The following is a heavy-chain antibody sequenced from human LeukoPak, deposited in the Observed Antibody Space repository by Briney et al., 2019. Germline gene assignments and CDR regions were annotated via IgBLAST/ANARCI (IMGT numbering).Heavy chain of an antibody. CDR1: GDFISSGHYY. J-gene: IGHJ4*02. CDR3: ARLGYCSGGSCYSLPPDY. Sequence: SETLSLTCTVSGDFISSGHYYWNWIRQPAGKGLEWIVRVYISGSTNYNPSLKSRVTMSVDTAKNQFSLKLSSVTAADTAVYYCARLGYCSGGSCYSLPPDYWGQGTLVTVSS. D-gene: IGHD2-15*01. CDR2: VYISGST. V-gene: IGHV4-61*02.